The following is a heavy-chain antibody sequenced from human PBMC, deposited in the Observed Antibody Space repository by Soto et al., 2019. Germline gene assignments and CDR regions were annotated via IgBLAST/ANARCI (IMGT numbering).Heavy chain of an antibody. CDR1: GYTFTSYG. J-gene: IGHJ6*02. CDR2: ISAYNGNT. V-gene: IGHV1-18*04. CDR3: ASSDGGRDFWDCYYGMDV. D-gene: IGHD2-15*01. Sequence: ASVKVSCNTSGYTFTSYGISWVRQAPGQGLEWMGWISAYNGNTNYAQKLQGRVTMTTDTSTSTAYMELRSLRSDDTAVYYCASSDGGRDFWDCYYGMDVWGQGTTVTVSS.